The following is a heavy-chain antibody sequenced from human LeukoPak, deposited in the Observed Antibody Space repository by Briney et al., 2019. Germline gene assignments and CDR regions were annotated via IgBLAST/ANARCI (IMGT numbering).Heavy chain of an antibody. CDR1: GGSISSYY. Sequence: SETLSLTCTVSGGSISSYYWSWIRQPRGKGLEWIGDVYSSGSTNYNSSLESRVTISVGTSKKQFSLKLSSVTAPDTAVYYCAXRXXXXXSGYMDVWGKGTTVTVSS. J-gene: IGHJ6*03. CDR3: AXRXXXXXSGYMDV. CDR2: VYSSGST. V-gene: IGHV4-59*08.